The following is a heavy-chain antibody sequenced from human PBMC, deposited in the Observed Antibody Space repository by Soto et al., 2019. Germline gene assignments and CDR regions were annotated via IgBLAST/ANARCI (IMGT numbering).Heavy chain of an antibody. D-gene: IGHD6-19*01. CDR2: YNPMNHSA. V-gene: IGHV1-46*01. J-gene: IGHJ3*01. CDR1: GYTFTTYY. CDR3: ARGALGGGWCRDTLDV. Sequence: VQVVQSGAEVKRPGASVKVSCKTSGYTFTTYYVEWVRQAPGQGLEWIGMYNPMNHSARYSQQFQGRVTMTSVTPTTTVYMELSSLRPADTAVYYGARGALGGGWCRDTLDVWGQGTMVTVSS.